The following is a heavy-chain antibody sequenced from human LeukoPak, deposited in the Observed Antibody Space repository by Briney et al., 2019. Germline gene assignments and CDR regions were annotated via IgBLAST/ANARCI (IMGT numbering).Heavy chain of an antibody. CDR2: IIPIFGIA. J-gene: IGHJ5*02. V-gene: IGHV1-69*04. CDR1: GGTFSSYA. D-gene: IGHD4-11*01. CDR3: AREIVTTNRNWFDP. Sequence: ASVKVSCKASGGTFSSYAISWVRQAPGQGLEWMGRIIPIFGIANYAQKFQGRITITADKSTSTAYMELSSLRSEDTAVYYCAREIVTTNRNWFDPWGQGTLVTVSS.